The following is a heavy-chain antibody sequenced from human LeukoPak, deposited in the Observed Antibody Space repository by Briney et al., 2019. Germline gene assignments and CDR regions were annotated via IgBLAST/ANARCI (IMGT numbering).Heavy chain of an antibody. V-gene: IGHV1-69*04. CDR3: ARGRGGDDY. CDR1: GGTFSSYA. CDR2: IIPILGIA. Sequence: SVKASCKASGGTFSSYALSWVRQAPGQGLEWMGRIIPILGIANYAQKFQGRVTITADKSTSTAYMELSSLRSEDTAVYYCARGRGGDDYWGQGTLVTVSS. J-gene: IGHJ4*02. D-gene: IGHD2-15*01.